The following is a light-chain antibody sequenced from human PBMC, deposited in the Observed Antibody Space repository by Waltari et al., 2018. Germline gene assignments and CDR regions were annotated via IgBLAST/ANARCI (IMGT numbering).Light chain of an antibody. Sequence: QSALTQPRSVSGSPGPSVTIPCTRTSSYVVVYNYVSWYQQQPGKAPKLMIYDVNKRPSGVPDRFSGSKSGNTASLTISGLQAEDEADYYCCSYAGSYTVFGGGTKLTVL. V-gene: IGLV2-11*01. J-gene: IGLJ2*01. CDR1: SSYVVVYNY. CDR2: DVN. CDR3: CSYAGSYTV.